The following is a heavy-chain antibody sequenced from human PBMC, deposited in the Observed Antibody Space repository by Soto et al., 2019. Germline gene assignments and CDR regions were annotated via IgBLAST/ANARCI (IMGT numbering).Heavy chain of an antibody. CDR3: GKDLRPYGSGPFVF. CDR2: ISASGTGT. V-gene: IGHV3-23*01. Sequence: GGSLRLSCAASGFTFRNHAMTWARQAPGKELEWVSAISASGTGTYYAASVKGRFTIFRDNSRATVYLQMNNLRAEDTATYYCGKDLRPYGSGPFVFWGQGTLVTVST. CDR1: GFTFRNHA. D-gene: IGHD3-10*01. J-gene: IGHJ4*01.